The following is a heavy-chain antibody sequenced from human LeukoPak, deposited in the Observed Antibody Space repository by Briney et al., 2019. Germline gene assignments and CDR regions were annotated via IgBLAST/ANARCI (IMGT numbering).Heavy chain of an antibody. V-gene: IGHV4-30-4*01. Sequence: NSSETLSLTCTVSGGSISSYYWSWIRQPPGKGLEWIGYIYYSGSTYYNPSLKSRVTISVDTSKNQFSLKLSSVTAADTAVYYCARVSTHAMDVWGQGTTVTVSS. CDR2: IYYSGST. J-gene: IGHJ6*02. CDR1: GGSISSYY. D-gene: IGHD2-2*01. CDR3: ARVSTHAMDV.